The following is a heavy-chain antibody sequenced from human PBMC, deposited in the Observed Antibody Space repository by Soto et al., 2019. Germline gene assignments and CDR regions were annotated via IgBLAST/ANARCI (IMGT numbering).Heavy chain of an antibody. V-gene: IGHV1-2*04. CDR1: GYTFTGHY. CDR3: ARDLGALGTGTITYGMDV. J-gene: IGHJ6*02. CDR2: INPNSGGT. Sequence: ASVKVSCKASGYTFTGHYMHWVRQAPGQGAEWMGLINPNSGGTNYAQKFQGWVTMTRDTSISTAYMELSRLRSDDMAVYYCARDLGALGTGTITYGMDVWGQGTTVTVSS. D-gene: IGHD3-3*01.